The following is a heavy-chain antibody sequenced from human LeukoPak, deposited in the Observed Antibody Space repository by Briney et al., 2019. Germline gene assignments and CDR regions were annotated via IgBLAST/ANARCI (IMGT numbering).Heavy chain of an antibody. CDR2: ICYDGSNK. Sequence: GGSLRLSCAASGFTFSSYGMHWVRQAPGKGLEWVAVICYDGSNKYYADPVKGRFTISRDNSKNTLYLQMNSLRAEDTAVYYCAREYGSGSYYKSYFGYWGQGTLVTVSS. V-gene: IGHV3-33*01. J-gene: IGHJ4*02. D-gene: IGHD3-10*01. CDR3: AREYGSGSYYKSYFGY. CDR1: GFTFSSYG.